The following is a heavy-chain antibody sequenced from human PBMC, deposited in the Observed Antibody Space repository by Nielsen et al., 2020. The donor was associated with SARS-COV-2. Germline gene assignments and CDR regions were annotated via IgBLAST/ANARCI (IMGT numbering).Heavy chain of an antibody. D-gene: IGHD2-15*01. CDR1: GFNFNYYS. J-gene: IGHJ4*02. CDR3: ARGGVTVAATR. V-gene: IGHV3-21*01. CDR2: ISGSDSSI. Sequence: GGSLRLSCVASGFNFNYYSMSWVRQAPGKGLEWVSSISGSDSSITYADSVKGRFTMSRDNAKNSVYLQMSRPRAEDSAVYYCARGGVTVAATRWGQGTLVTVSS.